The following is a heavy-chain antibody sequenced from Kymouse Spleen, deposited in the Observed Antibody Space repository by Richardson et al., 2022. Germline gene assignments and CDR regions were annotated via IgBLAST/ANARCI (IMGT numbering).Heavy chain of an antibody. D-gene: IGHD3-10*01. CDR2: ISGSGGST. V-gene: IGHV3-23*04. J-gene: IGHJ5*02. Sequence: EVQLVESGGGLVQPGGSLRLSCAASGFTFSSYAMSWVRQAPGKGLEWVSAISGSGGSTYYADSVKGRFTISRDNSKNTLYLQMNSLRAEDTAVYYCAKDDGSGSYYPNWFDPWGQGTLVTVSS. CDR3: AKDDGSGSYYPNWFDP. CDR1: GFTFSSYA.